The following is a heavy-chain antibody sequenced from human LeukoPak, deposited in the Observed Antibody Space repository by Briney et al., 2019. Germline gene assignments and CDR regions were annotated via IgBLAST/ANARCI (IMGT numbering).Heavy chain of an antibody. CDR2: ISSSSSTI. J-gene: IGHJ4*02. Sequence: GGSLRLSCAASGFIFSSYSMNWVRQAPGKGLEWVSYISSSSSTIYYADSVKGRFSISRDNAKNSLYLQMNSLRAEDTAVYFCARDNSYDSRSLDYWGQGTLVTVSS. V-gene: IGHV3-48*04. D-gene: IGHD3-22*01. CDR1: GFIFSSYS. CDR3: ARDNSYDSRSLDY.